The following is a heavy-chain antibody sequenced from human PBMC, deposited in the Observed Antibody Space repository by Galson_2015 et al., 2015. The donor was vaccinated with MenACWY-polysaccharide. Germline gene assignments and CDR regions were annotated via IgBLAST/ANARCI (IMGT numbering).Heavy chain of an antibody. CDR1: GFTFDDYA. V-gene: IGHV3-9*01. CDR2: ISWNSGSI. J-gene: IGHJ4*02. Sequence: SLRLSCAASGFTFDDYAMHWVRQAPGKGLEWVSGISWNSGSIGYADSVKGRFTISRDNAKNSLYLQMNSLRAEDTALYYCAKGPDYDILSGPLNWGQGTPVTVSS. D-gene: IGHD3-9*01. CDR3: AKGPDYDILSGPLN.